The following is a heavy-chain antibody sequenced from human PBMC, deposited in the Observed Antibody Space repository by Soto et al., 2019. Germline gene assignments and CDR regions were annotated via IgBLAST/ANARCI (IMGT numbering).Heavy chain of an antibody. J-gene: IGHJ6*02. CDR3: ARHRDGGQLLQYFHYGMDV. CDR1: GYRFTNYW. V-gene: IGHV5-51*01. CDR2: IYPGDSDT. D-gene: IGHD3-9*01. Sequence: GESLKISCRGSGYRFTNYWVGWVRQMPGKGLEWMGIIYPGDSDTRYSPSFQGQVTISADKSTNTAYLQWSSLKASDTAIYYCARHRDGGQLLQYFHYGMDVWGLGTMVTV.